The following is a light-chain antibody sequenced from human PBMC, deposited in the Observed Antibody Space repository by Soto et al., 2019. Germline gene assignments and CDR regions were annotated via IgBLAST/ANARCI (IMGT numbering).Light chain of an antibody. CDR3: MQGSHWPPWT. J-gene: IGKJ1*01. CDR2: KVS. Sequence: VVMTQSPLSLPVTLGQPASISCRSSQSLLTSDGNTYLNWFHQRPGQSPRRLIYKVSNRDSGVPDRFSGSGSGTDFTLKISRVEAEDVGVYYCMQGSHWPPWTFGQGTKVEIK. CDR1: QSLLTSDGNTY. V-gene: IGKV2-30*01.